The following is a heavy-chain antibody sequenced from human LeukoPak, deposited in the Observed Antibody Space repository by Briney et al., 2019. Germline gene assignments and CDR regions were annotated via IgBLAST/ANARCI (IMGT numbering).Heavy chain of an antibody. V-gene: IGHV1-46*01. CDR1: GYTFTNYG. CDR3: ARGALVGAILIDY. J-gene: IGHJ4*02. CDR2: INPSGGST. D-gene: IGHD1-26*01. Sequence: ASVKVSCKTSGYTFTNYGISWLRQAPGQGLEWMGIINPSGGSTSYAQKFQGRVTMTRDMSTSTVYMELSSLRSEDTAVYYCARGALVGAILIDYWGQGTLVTVSS.